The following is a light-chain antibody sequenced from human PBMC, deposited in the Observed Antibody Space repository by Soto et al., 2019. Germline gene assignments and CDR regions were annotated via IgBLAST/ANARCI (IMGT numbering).Light chain of an antibody. V-gene: IGKV4-1*01. CDR2: WAS. CDR3: QQYYSTPQT. Sequence: DIVMTQTPDSLAVSLGERATINCKSSQSVLYSSNNKNYLAWYQQKPGQPPKLLIYWASTLESGVPDRFSGSGSGTDFTLTISSLQAEDFAVYYCQQYYSTPQTFGQGTKVEIK. J-gene: IGKJ1*01. CDR1: QSVLYSSNNKNY.